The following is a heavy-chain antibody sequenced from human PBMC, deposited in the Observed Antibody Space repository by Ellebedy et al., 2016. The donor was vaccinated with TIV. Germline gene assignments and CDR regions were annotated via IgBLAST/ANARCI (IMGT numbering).Heavy chain of an antibody. D-gene: IGHD2-15*01. J-gene: IGHJ5*02. V-gene: IGHV3-23*01. CDR3: ARGVGSGWFDP. CDR1: GFTFSNYA. CDR2: ISGSGGNT. Sequence: GESLKISCVASGFTFSNYALSWVRQAPGKGLEYVSAISGSGGNTYYADSVKGRFTVSRDNAKNSLYLQMNSLRAEDTAVYYCARGVGSGWFDPWGQGTLVTVSS.